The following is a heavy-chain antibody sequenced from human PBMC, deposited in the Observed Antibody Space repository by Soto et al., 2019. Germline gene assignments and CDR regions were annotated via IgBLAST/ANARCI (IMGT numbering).Heavy chain of an antibody. CDR1: GGSISSSSYY. V-gene: IGHV4-39*01. CDR3: ARRFGLQLWFKQALFDY. CDR2: IYYSGST. J-gene: IGHJ4*02. D-gene: IGHD5-18*01. Sequence: QLQLQESGPGLVKPSETLSLTCTVSGGSISSSSYYWGWIRQPPGKGLEWIGSIYYSGSTYYNPSLKSRVTISVDTSKNQFSLKLSSVTAADTAVYYCARRFGLQLWFKQALFDYWDQGTLVTVSS.